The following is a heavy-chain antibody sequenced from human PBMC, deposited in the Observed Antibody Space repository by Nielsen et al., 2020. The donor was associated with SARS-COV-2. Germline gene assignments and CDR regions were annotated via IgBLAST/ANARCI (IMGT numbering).Heavy chain of an antibody. Sequence: GSLRLSCAVYSGSFSGHYWTWIRQPPNKGVEWIGEINHSGGTNYEPSLKSRVTILVDASKSQFSLKLNSVTAADTAVYFCARRNRLASPGAHFDLWGRGTQVTVSS. J-gene: IGHJ2*01. D-gene: IGHD1-14*01. CDR2: INHSGGT. CDR1: SGSFSGHY. V-gene: IGHV4-34*01. CDR3: ARRNRLASPGAHFDL.